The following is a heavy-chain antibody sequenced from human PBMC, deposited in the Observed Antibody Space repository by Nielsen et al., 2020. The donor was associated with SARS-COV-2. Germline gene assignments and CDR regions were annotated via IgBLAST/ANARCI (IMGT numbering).Heavy chain of an antibody. J-gene: IGHJ5*02. CDR3: AKEGSLRSSWFVVWFDP. V-gene: IGHV3-30*18. D-gene: IGHD6-13*01. CDR2: ISYDGSNK. Sequence: RQPPGKGLEWVAVISYDGSNKYYADSVKGRFTISRDNSKNTLYLQMNSLRAEDTAVYYCAKEGSLRSSWFVVWFDPWGQGTLVTVSS.